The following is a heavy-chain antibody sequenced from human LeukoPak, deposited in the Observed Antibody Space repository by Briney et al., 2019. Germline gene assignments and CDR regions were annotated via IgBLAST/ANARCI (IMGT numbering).Heavy chain of an antibody. V-gene: IGHV4-39*07. Sequence: SETLSLTCTVSGGSISSSSYYWGWIRQPPGKGLEWIGEIYHSGSTNYNPSLKSRVTISVDKSKNQFSLKLSSVTAADTAVYYCARDRVFDYWGQGTLVTVSS. CDR2: IYHSGST. CDR3: ARDRVFDY. CDR1: GGSISSSSYY. J-gene: IGHJ4*02. D-gene: IGHD3-10*01.